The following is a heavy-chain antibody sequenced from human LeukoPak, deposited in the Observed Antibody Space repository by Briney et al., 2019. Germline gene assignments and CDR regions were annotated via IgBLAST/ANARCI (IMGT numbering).Heavy chain of an antibody. Sequence: GRSLRLSCAASGFTFSSYEMNWVRQAPGKGLEWVSYISGSGSTIYYADSVKGRFTISRDNAKNSLYLQMNSLRAEDTAVYYCATLIGTSYYYYYGMDVWGQGTTVTVSS. V-gene: IGHV3-48*03. J-gene: IGHJ6*02. CDR3: ATLIGTSYYYYYGMDV. CDR2: ISGSGSTI. D-gene: IGHD1-1*01. CDR1: GFTFSSYE.